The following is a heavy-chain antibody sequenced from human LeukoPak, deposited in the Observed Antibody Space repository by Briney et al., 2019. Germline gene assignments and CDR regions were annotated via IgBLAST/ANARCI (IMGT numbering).Heavy chain of an antibody. V-gene: IGHV3-23*01. Sequence: GGSLRLSCAASGLTFSSYAMSWVRQSPGKGLEWVSAISGSGGSTYYADSVKGRFTISRDNSKNTLYLQMNSLRAEDTAVYYCATVRSSGWYYFDYWGQGTLVTVSS. CDR2: ISGSGGST. CDR3: ATVRSSGWYYFDY. J-gene: IGHJ4*02. CDR1: GLTFSSYA. D-gene: IGHD6-19*01.